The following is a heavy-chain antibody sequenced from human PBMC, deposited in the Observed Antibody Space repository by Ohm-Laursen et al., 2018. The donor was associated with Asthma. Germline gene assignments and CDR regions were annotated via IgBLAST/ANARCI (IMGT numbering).Heavy chain of an antibody. CDR2: IYYSGIT. D-gene: IGHD3-22*01. CDR1: GDSISSGNNY. CDR3: ARGTFYYESTGYYFSDH. J-gene: IGHJ4*02. Sequence: TLSLTCTVSGDSISSGNNYWSWIRQHPGKGLEWIGYIYYSGITYSNPSLRSRVSISVDTSKNQFSLKLSPVTAADTAVYYCARGTFYYESTGYYFSDHWGQGALVTVSS. V-gene: IGHV4-31*03.